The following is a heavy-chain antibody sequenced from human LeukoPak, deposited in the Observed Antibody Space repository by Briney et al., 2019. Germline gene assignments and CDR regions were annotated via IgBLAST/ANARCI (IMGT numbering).Heavy chain of an antibody. CDR3: AKASRYCTGGSCYQNWFDP. CDR2: IYYGGIT. J-gene: IGHJ5*02. D-gene: IGHD2-15*01. Sequence: WESLRLSCAASGFTVSSNYMTWVRQAPGKGLEWVSVIYYGGITYYADSVKGRFTVSRDNSKNTLYLQMNSLRAEDTAVYYCAKASRYCTGGSCYQNWFDPWGQGTRVTVSS. CDR1: GFTVSSNY. V-gene: IGHV3-66*01.